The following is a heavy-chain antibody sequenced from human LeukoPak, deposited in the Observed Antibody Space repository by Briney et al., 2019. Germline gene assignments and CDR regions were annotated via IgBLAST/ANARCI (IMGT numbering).Heavy chain of an antibody. V-gene: IGHV4-59*08. J-gene: IGHJ4*02. Sequence: SETLSLTCTVSGSSISSYYWSWIRQPPGKGLEWIGYIYYSGSTNYNPSLKSRVTISVDTSKNQFSLKLSSVTAADTAVYYCARGPQFGIFDYWGQGTLVTVSS. CDR1: GSSISSYY. CDR3: ARGPQFGIFDY. D-gene: IGHD3-10*01. CDR2: IYYSGST.